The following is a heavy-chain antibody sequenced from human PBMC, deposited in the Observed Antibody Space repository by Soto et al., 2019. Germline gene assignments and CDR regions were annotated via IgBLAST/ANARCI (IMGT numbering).Heavy chain of an antibody. CDR3: ARDTEYSSSFYYYYYYMDV. Sequence: GASVKVSRKASGYTFTSYYMHWVRQAPGQGLEWMGIINPSGGSTSYAQKFQGRVTMTRDTSTSTVYMELSSLRSEDTAVYYCARDTEYSSSFYYYYYYMDVWGKGTTVTVSS. CDR2: INPSGGST. J-gene: IGHJ6*03. D-gene: IGHD6-6*01. CDR1: GYTFTSYY. V-gene: IGHV1-46*03.